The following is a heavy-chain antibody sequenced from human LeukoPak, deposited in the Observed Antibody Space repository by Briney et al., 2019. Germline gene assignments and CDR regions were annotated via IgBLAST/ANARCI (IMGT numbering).Heavy chain of an antibody. CDR1: GFTFSSYS. CDR3: ARDRPAYCGGDCYSGY. Sequence: GGSLRLSCAASGFTFSSYSMNWVRQAPGKGLEWVSSISSSSSYIYYADSVKGRFTISIDNAKNSLYLQMNSLRAEDTAVYYCARDRPAYCGGDCYSGYWGQGTLVTVSS. V-gene: IGHV3-21*01. J-gene: IGHJ4*02. D-gene: IGHD2-21*02. CDR2: ISSSSSYI.